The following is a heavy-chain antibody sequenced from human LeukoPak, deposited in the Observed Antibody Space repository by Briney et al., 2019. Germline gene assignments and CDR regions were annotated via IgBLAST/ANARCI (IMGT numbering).Heavy chain of an antibody. Sequence: GGSLRLSCAASGLTFSTFGMHWVRQVPGKGLEWVAFIRFDGSNRYYAESLKGRFTISRDNSKNTLYLQMNSLRAEDTAIYFCAKGGYHFDYWGQGALVIVSS. D-gene: IGHD5-18*01. V-gene: IGHV3-30*02. CDR3: AKGGYHFDY. CDR1: GLTFSTFG. CDR2: IRFDGSNR. J-gene: IGHJ4*02.